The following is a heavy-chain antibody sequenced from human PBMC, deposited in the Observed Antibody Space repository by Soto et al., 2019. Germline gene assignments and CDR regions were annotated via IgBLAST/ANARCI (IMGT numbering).Heavy chain of an antibody. V-gene: IGHV1-18*01. CDR3: ASTVAGLYYYYGMDV. J-gene: IGHJ6*02. D-gene: IGHD6-19*01. CDR1: GYTFTSYG. CDR2: ISAYNGNT. Sequence: EASVKVSCKASGYTFTSYGISWVRQAPGQGLEWMGWISAYNGNTNYAQKLQGRVTMTTDTSTSTAYMELRSLRSDDTAVYYCASTVAGLYYYYGMDVWGQGTTVTVSS.